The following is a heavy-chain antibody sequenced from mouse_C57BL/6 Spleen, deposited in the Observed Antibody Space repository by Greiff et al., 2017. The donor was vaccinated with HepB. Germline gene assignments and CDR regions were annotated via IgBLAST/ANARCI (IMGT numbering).Heavy chain of an antibody. CDR1: GYTFTSYW. J-gene: IGHJ4*01. Sequence: VQLQQPGAELVKPGASVKLSCKASGYTFTSYWMHWVKQRPGQGLEWIGMIHPNSGRTNYNEKFKSKATLTVDKSSSTAYMQLSSLTSEDSAVYYCARAPIYDGYYVGAMDYWGQGTSVTVSS. CDR2: IHPNSGRT. V-gene: IGHV1-64*01. CDR3: ARAPIYDGYYVGAMDY. D-gene: IGHD2-3*01.